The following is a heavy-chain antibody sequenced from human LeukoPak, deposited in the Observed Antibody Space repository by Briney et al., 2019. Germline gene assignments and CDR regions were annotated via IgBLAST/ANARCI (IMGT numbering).Heavy chain of an antibody. D-gene: IGHD2-2*01. V-gene: IGHV1-18*01. J-gene: IGHJ5*02. CDR1: GYTYTSYG. CDR2: ISAYNGNT. CDR3: ARDQLLTSLWFDP. Sequence: ASVTVSCKASGYTYTSYGISWVRQAPGRGLEWMGWISAYNGNTNYAQKLQGRVTMTTDTSTSTAYMELRSLRSDDTAVYYCARDQLLTSLWFDPWGQGTLVTVSS.